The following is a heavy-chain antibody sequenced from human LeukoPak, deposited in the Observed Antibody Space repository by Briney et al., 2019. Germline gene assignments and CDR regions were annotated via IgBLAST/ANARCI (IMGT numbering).Heavy chain of an antibody. J-gene: IGHJ4*02. CDR2: IKQDGSDK. CDR3: ARGPPPGYYGSGSYPTFFDY. D-gene: IGHD3-10*01. V-gene: IGHV3-7*01. CDR1: GFTFSSYW. Sequence: GGSLRLSCAASGFTFSSYWMTWVRQAPGKGLEWVANIKQDGSDKYYVDSVKGQFTISRDNARNSLYLQLNSLRAEDTAVYHCARGPPPGYYGSGSYPTFFDYWGQGTLVTVSS.